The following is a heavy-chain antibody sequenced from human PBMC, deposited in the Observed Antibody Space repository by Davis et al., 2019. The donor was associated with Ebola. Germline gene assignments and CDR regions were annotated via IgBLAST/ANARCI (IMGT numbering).Heavy chain of an antibody. CDR3: ARVNLDDSPSGN. Sequence: PGGSLRLSCAASGFTFSSYGMHWVRQAPGKGLEWVAFIRYDGSNKYYADSVKGRFTISRDNAKNSLYLQMNSLRAEDTAVYYCARVNLDDSPSGNWGQGTLVTVSS. D-gene: IGHD1-20*01. J-gene: IGHJ4*02. CDR1: GFTFSSYG. V-gene: IGHV3-30*02. CDR2: IRYDGSNK.